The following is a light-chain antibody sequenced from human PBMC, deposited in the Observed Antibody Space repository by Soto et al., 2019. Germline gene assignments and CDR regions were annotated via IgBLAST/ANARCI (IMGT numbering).Light chain of an antibody. J-gene: IGKJ1*01. CDR1: QSVSST. Sequence: EIVMRQSPATLSVSPGERATLSCRASQSVSSTLAWYQQKPGQAPRLLIYGASTRAPGIPARFSGSGSGTDFTLTISRLEPEDFAVYYCQQYGSSGTFGQGTKVDI. V-gene: IGKV3D-15*01. CDR2: GAS. CDR3: QQYGSSGT.